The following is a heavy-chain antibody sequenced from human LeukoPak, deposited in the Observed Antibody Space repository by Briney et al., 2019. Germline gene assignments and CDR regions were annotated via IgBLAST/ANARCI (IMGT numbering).Heavy chain of an antibody. J-gene: IGHJ5*02. V-gene: IGHV3-30*04. Sequence: GGSLRLSCAASGFTFSSYAMHWVRQAPGKGLEWVAVISYDGSNKKYADSVKGRFTISRVNSQKTLYLQMNSLRAEDAAVYYCARLVSDWFDPWGQGTLVTVSS. CDR3: ARLVSDWFDP. D-gene: IGHD2-2*01. CDR2: ISYDGSNK. CDR1: GFTFSSYA.